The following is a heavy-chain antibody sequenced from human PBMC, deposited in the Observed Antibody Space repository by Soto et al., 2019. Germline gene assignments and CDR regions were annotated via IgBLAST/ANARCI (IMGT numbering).Heavy chain of an antibody. CDR2: IIPIFGTA. J-gene: IGHJ4*02. CDR1: GGTFSSHA. Sequence: QVQLVQSGAEVKKPGSSVKVSCKASGGTFSSHAISWVRQAPGQGLEWMGGIIPIFGTANYAQKFQGRVTITADESTSTAYMELSSLRSEDTAVYYCARARWEYSSGWFDYWGQGTLVTVSS. V-gene: IGHV1-69*12. CDR3: ARARWEYSSGWFDY. D-gene: IGHD6-19*01.